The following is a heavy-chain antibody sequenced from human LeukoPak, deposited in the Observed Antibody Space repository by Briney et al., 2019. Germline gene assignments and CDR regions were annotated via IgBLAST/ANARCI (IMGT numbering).Heavy chain of an antibody. CDR1: GYTLTELS. Sequence: ASVKVSCKVSGYTLTELSMHWVRQAPGKGLEWMGGFDPEDGEAIYAQKFQGRVTMTEDTSTDTAYMELSSLRSEDTAVYYCATRPCGVWGSWYYFDYRGQGTQVTVSS. CDR2: FDPEDGEA. J-gene: IGHJ4*02. V-gene: IGHV1-24*01. D-gene: IGHD3-16*01. CDR3: ATRPCGVWGSWYYFDY.